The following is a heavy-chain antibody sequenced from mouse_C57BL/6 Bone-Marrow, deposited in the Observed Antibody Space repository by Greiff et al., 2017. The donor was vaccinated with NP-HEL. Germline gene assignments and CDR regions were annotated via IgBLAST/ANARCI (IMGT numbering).Heavy chain of an antibody. V-gene: IGHV1-82*01. CDR2: IYPGDGDT. CDR3: ARGGNYGYFDC. CDR1: GYAFSSSW. J-gene: IGHJ2*01. Sequence: QVQLQQSGPELVKPGASVKISCKASGYAFSSSWMNWVKQRPGKGLEWIGRIYPGDGDTNYNGKFKGKATLTADKSSSTAYMQLSSLTSEDSAVYFCARGGNYGYFDCWGQGTTLTVSS. D-gene: IGHD2-1*01.